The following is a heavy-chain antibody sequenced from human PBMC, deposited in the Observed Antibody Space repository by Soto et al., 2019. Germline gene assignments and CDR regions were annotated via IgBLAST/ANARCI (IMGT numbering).Heavy chain of an antibody. V-gene: IGHV3-7*04. Sequence: LRLSCAASGFTFSSYWITCVRQAPGKGRQWVANIKQDGSEKFYVDSVKGRYTIFRDTAKNSLYMQMKSLRAEDTAVYYCARGTGSDFHRVVGAFGIWGKGTMVTVAS. CDR1: GFTFSSYW. D-gene: IGHD2-15*01. J-gene: IGHJ3*02. CDR2: IKQDGSEK. CDR3: ARGTGSDFHRVVGAFGI.